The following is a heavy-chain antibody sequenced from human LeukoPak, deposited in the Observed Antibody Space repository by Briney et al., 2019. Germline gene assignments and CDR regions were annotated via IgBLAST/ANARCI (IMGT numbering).Heavy chain of an antibody. V-gene: IGHV3-73*01. CDR3: IPYGMDV. Sequence: GGSLRLSCAASGFTFSGSAMHWVRQASGKRLEWVGRIRSKANNYATAYAASMKGRFTISRDDSKNTAYLQMNSLRTDDAAVHYCIPYGMDVWGQGTTVTVSS. CDR2: IRSKANNYAT. J-gene: IGHJ6*02. CDR1: GFTFSGSA.